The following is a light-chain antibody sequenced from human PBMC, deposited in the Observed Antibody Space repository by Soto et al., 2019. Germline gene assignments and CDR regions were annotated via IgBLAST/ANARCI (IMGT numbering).Light chain of an antibody. J-gene: IGLJ7*01. Sequence: QYVLTQPPSVSGAPGQRVTISCTGSSSNIGAGYDVHWYQQLPGTAPKLLIYGNSNRPSGVPDRFSGSKSGTSASLAITGLQAEDEADYYCQSYDSSLSGVLGGGTQLTVL. CDR2: GNS. CDR3: QSYDSSLSGV. CDR1: SSNIGAGYD. V-gene: IGLV1-40*01.